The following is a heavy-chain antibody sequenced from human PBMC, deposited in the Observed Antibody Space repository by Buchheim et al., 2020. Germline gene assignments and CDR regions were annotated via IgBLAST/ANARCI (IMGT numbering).Heavy chain of an antibody. Sequence: QVQLQESGPGLVKPSQTLSLTCTVSGGSISSGGYYWSWIRQHPGKGLEWIGYIYYSGSTYYNPSLKSRVTISVDTSKNQFSLKLSSVTAADTAVYYCARAKVDYDFWGGYGLGGAIRLAFDYWAREP. CDR3: ARAKVDYDFWGGYGLGGAIRLAFDY. D-gene: IGHD3-3*01. CDR2: IYYSGST. CDR1: GGSISSGGYY. V-gene: IGHV4-31*03. J-gene: IGHJ4*02.